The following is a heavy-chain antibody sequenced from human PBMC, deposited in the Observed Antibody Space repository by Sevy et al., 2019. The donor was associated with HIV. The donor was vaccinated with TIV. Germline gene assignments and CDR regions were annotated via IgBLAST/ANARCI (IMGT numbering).Heavy chain of an antibody. CDR1: GFTFSSYA. J-gene: IGHJ4*02. V-gene: IGHV3-23*01. D-gene: IGHD4-17*01. CDR3: AKGYMTSVTTAFDY. Sequence: VGYLRLSCAASGFTFSSYAMSWVRQAPGKGLEWVSAISGSGGSTYYADSVKGRFTISRDNSKNTLYLQMNSLRAEDTAVYYCAKGYMTSVTTAFDYWGQGTLVPVSS. CDR2: ISGSGGST.